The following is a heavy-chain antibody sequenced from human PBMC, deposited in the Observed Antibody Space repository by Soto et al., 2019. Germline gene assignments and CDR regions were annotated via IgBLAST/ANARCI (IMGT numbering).Heavy chain of an antibody. V-gene: IGHV1-69*05. Sequence: GASVKVSCKASGGTFSSYAISWVRQAPGQGLEWMGGIIPIFGTANYAQKFQGRVTMTRNTSTSTAYMELSSLRSEDTAVYYCATQIAVAGTSTTTFDPWGQGTLVTVSS. CDR3: ATQIAVAGTSTTTFDP. J-gene: IGHJ5*02. CDR1: GGTFSSYA. D-gene: IGHD6-19*01. CDR2: IIPIFGTA.